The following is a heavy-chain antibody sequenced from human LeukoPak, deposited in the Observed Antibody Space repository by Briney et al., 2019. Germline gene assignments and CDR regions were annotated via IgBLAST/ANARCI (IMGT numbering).Heavy chain of an antibody. Sequence: GGSLRLSCAASGFTFSAHTMNWLRQAPGKGLEWVSSISSTGFYIYYADSMKGRFTISRDNAENSLYLQMNSLRGEDTAVYYCAGGPLVGMTYYFGWWGQGTLVTVSS. V-gene: IGHV3-21*01. CDR3: AGGPLVGMTYYFGW. CDR2: ISSTGFYI. CDR1: GFTFSAHT. D-gene: IGHD3-22*01. J-gene: IGHJ4*02.